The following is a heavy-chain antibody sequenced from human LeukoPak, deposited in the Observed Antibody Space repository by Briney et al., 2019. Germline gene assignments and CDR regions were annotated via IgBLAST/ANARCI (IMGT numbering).Heavy chain of an antibody. CDR1: GGSIRNSSYY. CDR3: ASLRERSYYARGFDY. Sequence: ASETLSLTCTVSGGSIRNSSYYWGWIRQPPGKGLEWIGSIYYSGSTYYNPSLKSRVTISVDTSKNQFSLKLSSVTAANTAVHYCASLRERSYYARGFDYWGQGTLVTVSS. V-gene: IGHV4-39*01. CDR2: IYYSGST. J-gene: IGHJ4*02. D-gene: IGHD1-26*01.